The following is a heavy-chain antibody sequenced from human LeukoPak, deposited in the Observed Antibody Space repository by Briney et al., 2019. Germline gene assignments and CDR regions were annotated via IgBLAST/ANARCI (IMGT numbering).Heavy chain of an antibody. V-gene: IGHV3-23*01. D-gene: IGHD5-24*01. Sequence: GGSLRLSCAASGFTFSSYAMSWVRQALGKGLEWVSAISGSGGSTYYADSVKGRFAISRDNSKNTLYLQMNGLRAEDTAVYYCARERRDGYHWRGFDYWGQGTLATVSS. CDR3: ARERRDGYHWRGFDY. CDR2: ISGSGGST. J-gene: IGHJ4*02. CDR1: GFTFSSYA.